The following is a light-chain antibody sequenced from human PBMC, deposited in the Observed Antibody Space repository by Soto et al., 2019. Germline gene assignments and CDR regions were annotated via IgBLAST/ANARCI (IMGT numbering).Light chain of an antibody. CDR1: SSDVGGYNY. CDR2: DVS. J-gene: IGLJ1*01. V-gene: IGLV2-14*01. Sequence: QSALTQPASVSGSPGQSITISCTGTSSDVGGYNYVSWYQQHPGKAPKLMIYDVSNRPSGVANRSSGSKAGNTASLTISGLQADDEADYYCSSYTSSSTRVFGTGTKVTVL. CDR3: SSYTSSSTRV.